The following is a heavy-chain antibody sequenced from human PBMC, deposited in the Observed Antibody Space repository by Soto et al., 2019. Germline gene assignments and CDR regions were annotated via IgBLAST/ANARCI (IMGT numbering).Heavy chain of an antibody. CDR3: ARAIVVVPAHPQDAFDI. CDR1: GFTFSSYS. Sequence: GGSLRLSCAASGFTFSSYSMNWVRQAPGKGLEWVSSISSSSSYIYYADSVKGRFTISRDNAKNSLYLQMNSLRAEDTAVYYCARAIVVVPAHPQDAFDIWGQGTMVTVSS. D-gene: IGHD2-2*01. CDR2: ISSSSSYI. J-gene: IGHJ3*02. V-gene: IGHV3-21*01.